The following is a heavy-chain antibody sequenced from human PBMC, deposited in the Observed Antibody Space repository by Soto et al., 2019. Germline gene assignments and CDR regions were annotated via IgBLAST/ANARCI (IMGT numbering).Heavy chain of an antibody. Sequence: GASVKVSCTASVGTFSSYASSCVRQAPGQGLEWMGGIIPIFGTANYAQKFQGRVTITADESTSTAYMELSSLRSEDTAVYYCARLKGRIAVADNYYYYGMDVWGQGTTVTVSS. J-gene: IGHJ6*02. D-gene: IGHD6-19*01. CDR1: VGTFSSYA. CDR2: IIPIFGTA. V-gene: IGHV1-69*13. CDR3: ARLKGRIAVADNYYYYGMDV.